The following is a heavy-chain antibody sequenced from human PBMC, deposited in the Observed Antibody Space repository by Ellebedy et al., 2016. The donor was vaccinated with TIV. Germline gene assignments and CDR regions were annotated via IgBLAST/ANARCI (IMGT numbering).Heavy chain of an antibody. D-gene: IGHD3-16*01. V-gene: IGHV3-7*01. CDR2: IKQDGSEK. Sequence: GESLKISCAASGFTFSSYWMSWVRQAPGQGLEWVANIKQDGSEKYYVDSVKGRFTISRDNAKNSLYLQMNSLRAEDTAVYYCASWAREFDYWGQGTLVTVSS. CDR3: ASWAREFDY. J-gene: IGHJ4*02. CDR1: GFTFSSYW.